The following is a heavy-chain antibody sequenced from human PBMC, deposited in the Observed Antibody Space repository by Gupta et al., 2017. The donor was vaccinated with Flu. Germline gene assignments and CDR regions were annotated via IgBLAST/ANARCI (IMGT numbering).Heavy chain of an antibody. V-gene: IGHV2-5*02. CDR2: IYWDDTK. CDR1: GFSLSSSGVG. Sequence: QITLKESGPTLMKPTQTLTLTCTFSGFSLSSSGVGVGWIRQPPGKALEWLTVIYWDDTKHYSPSLKSRLTITKDTSKNQVVLTMTNMDPVDTATYYCTHGTGLRFVDNWGQGTLVTVSP. CDR3: THGTGLRFVDN. D-gene: IGHD3-3*01. J-gene: IGHJ4*02.